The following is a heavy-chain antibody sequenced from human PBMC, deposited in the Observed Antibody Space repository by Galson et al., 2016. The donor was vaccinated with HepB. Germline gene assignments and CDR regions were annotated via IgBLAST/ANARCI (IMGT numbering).Heavy chain of an antibody. CDR3: ARGGDVVQFYLDS. CDR1: GGTFTSYG. D-gene: IGHD5-24*01. CDR2: VIPRYGTT. J-gene: IGHJ4*02. V-gene: IGHV1-69*06. Sequence: SVKVSCKASGGTFTSYGFSWVRQAPGQGLDWMGVVIPRYGTTTYAPKFQGRVTFIADKSTSTAFMELSSLTSEDTAVYYCARGGDVVQFYLDSWGQGTLVTVS.